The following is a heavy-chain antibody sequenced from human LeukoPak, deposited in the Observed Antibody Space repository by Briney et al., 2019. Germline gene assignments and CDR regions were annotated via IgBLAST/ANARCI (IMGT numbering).Heavy chain of an antibody. D-gene: IGHD3-3*01. J-gene: IGHJ6*03. CDR3: ARGVPYDFWSGYLYYYMDV. CDR2: MNPNSGNT. Sequence: ASVRVSCKASGYTFTSYDINWVRQATGQGLEWMGWMNPNSGNTGYAQKFQGRVTMTRNTSISTAYTELSSLRSEDTAVYYCARGVPYDFWSGYLYYYMDVWGKGTTVTVSS. CDR1: GYTFTSYD. V-gene: IGHV1-8*01.